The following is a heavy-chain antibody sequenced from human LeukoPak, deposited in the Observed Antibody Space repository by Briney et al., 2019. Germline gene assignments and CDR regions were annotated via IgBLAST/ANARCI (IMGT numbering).Heavy chain of an antibody. V-gene: IGHV3-7*01. J-gene: IGHJ4*02. D-gene: IGHD6-13*01. CDR3: ATSLDAPGNY. Sequence: TGGSLRLSCATPGFTFSRSWMSWVRQAPGKGLEWLANIKKDGSERYYVDSVKGRFTISRDNAEHSLYLQMNNLGAEDTAVYYCATSLDAPGNYWSQGILVTVSS. CDR2: IKKDGSER. CDR1: GFTFSRSW.